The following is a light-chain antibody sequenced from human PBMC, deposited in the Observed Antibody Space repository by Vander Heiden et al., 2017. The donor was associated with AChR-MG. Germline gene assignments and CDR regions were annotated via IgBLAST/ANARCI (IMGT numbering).Light chain of an antibody. CDR3: QQYYSNTPIT. CDR1: QSVLHRSYNKNY. CDR2: WAS. V-gene: IGKV4-1*01. J-gene: IGKJ5*01. Sequence: VMTQSPDSVAVSLGERATINCKSSQSVLHRSYNKNYLAWYQQKPGQPPKLLIYWASTRESGVPDRFSGSGSGTDFTLTISSLQAEDVAVYYCQQYYSNTPITFGQGTRLEIK.